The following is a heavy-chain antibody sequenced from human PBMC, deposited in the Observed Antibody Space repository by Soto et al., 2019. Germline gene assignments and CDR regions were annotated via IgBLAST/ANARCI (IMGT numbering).Heavy chain of an antibody. CDR3: ARDRDSSYFPPPYYFDS. CDR1: VFTFRSYT. V-gene: IGHV3-30*04. D-gene: IGHD4-4*01. Sequence: GGSLRLSCAASVFTFRSYTMHWVRQAPGRGLEWVATISYDGSKTNYADSVRGRFTISRDNSKSTLFLQMDSLRPEDTAVYSCARDRDSSYFPPPYYFDSWGQGTLVTVSS. CDR2: ISYDGSKT. J-gene: IGHJ4*02.